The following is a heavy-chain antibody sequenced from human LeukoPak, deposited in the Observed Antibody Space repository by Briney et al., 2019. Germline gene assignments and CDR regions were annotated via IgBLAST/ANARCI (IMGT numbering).Heavy chain of an antibody. V-gene: IGHV3-7*03. Sequence: GGSLRLSCAASGFTFSSYWMSWVRQAPGKGLEWVANIKQDGSEKYYVDSVKGRFTISRDNAKNSLYLQMNSLRAEDTAVYYCARLVEGSSWYQYYYYYFCMDVWGKGTTVTVSS. CDR3: ARLVEGSSWYQYYYYYFCMDV. J-gene: IGHJ6*04. CDR2: IKQDGSEK. D-gene: IGHD6-13*01. CDR1: GFTFSSYW.